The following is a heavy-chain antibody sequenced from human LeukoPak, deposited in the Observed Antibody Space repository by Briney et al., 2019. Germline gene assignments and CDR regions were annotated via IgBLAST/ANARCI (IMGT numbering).Heavy chain of an antibody. CDR2: IYYSGST. Sequence: SETLSLTCTVSGGSISSHYWSWIRQPPGKGLEWIGYIYYSGSTNYNPSLKSRVTISVDTSKNQFSLKLSSVTAADTAVYYCARGGGYSDYWGQGTLVTVSS. V-gene: IGHV4-59*11. CDR3: ARGGGYSDY. D-gene: IGHD3-10*01. J-gene: IGHJ4*02. CDR1: GGSISSHY.